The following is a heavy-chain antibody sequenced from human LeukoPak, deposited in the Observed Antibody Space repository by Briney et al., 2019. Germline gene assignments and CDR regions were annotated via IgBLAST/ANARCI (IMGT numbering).Heavy chain of an antibody. D-gene: IGHD3-22*01. CDR1: EFTFSRYW. Sequence: GGSLRLSCATSEFTFSRYWMTWVRQAPGKGLEWVANIKKDGSNKNYVDSVKGRFTISRDNAKNSLYLQMNSLRVEDTAVYYCARAKRDNFENSGYESYYNFMDVWGKGTTVTVSS. J-gene: IGHJ6*03. CDR3: ARAKRDNFENSGYESYYNFMDV. V-gene: IGHV3-7*01. CDR2: IKKDGSNK.